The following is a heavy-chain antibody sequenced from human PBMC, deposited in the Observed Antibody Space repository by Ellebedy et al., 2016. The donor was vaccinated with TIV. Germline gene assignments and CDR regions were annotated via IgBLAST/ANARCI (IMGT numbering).Heavy chain of an antibody. CDR2: IWYDGSNE. J-gene: IGHJ3*02. Sequence: GESLKISXAASGSIFSTSGMDWVRQAPGKGLEWVAVIWYDGSNENYADSVKGRFTISRDNSKNTLFLQMNNLRAEDTAVYYCAKDRLTGSGSSDGFDIWGQGTMVTVSS. D-gene: IGHD1-26*01. V-gene: IGHV3-30*02. CDR3: AKDRLTGSGSSDGFDI. CDR1: GSIFSTSG.